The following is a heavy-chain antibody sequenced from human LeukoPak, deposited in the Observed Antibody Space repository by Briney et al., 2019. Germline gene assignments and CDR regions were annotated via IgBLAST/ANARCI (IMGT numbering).Heavy chain of an antibody. D-gene: IGHD6-13*01. CDR2: ISANTGKT. J-gene: IGHJ4*02. V-gene: IGHV1-18*01. CDR3: AKVAGDRMDY. Sequence: PLASVKVSCKASGSTFATYGFCWVRQAPGHGLEWMGWISANTGKTDYAQKFQGRVTMTTDTSTSTAYMELRSLRPDDTAVYYCAKVAGDRMDYWGQGTLLTVSS. CDR1: GSTFATYG.